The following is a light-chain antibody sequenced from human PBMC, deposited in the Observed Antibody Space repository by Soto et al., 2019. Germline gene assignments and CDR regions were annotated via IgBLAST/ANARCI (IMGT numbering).Light chain of an antibody. CDR3: QEYNNWPPIT. J-gene: IGKJ3*01. Sequence: EIVMTQSPATLSVSPGERATLSCRASQSVSGNLAWYQQKPGQAPRLLIYAASTRATGIPARFSGSGSGTEFTLIIRSLQSEDFAVYYCQEYNNWPPITFGTGTIVDIK. CDR1: QSVSGN. CDR2: AAS. V-gene: IGKV3-15*01.